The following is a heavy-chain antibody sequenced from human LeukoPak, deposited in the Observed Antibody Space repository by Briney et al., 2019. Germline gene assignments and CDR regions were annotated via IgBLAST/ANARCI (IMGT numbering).Heavy chain of an antibody. J-gene: IGHJ4*02. V-gene: IGHV3-23*01. CDR1: GFTFSSYA. CDR2: FSGSGGST. CDR3: ALGSGSYTH. D-gene: IGHD3-10*01. Sequence: GGSLRLSCAASGFTFSSYAMSWVRQAPGKGLEWVSAFSGSGGSTYYADSVKGWFTISRDNSKNTLYLQMISLRAEDTAVYYCALGSGSYTHWGQGTLVTVSS.